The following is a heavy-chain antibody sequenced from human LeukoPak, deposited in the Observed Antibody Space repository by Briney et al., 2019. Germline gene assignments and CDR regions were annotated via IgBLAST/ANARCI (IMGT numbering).Heavy chain of an antibody. CDR1: GFTFDDYA. CDR3: AKDTGYYYDSSNYLGY. V-gene: IGHV3-9*01. CDR2: ISWNSGSI. Sequence: GGSLRLSRAASGFTFDDYAMHWVRQAPGKGLEWVSGISWNSGSIGYADSVKGRFTISRDNAKNSLYLQMNSLRAEDTALYYCAKDTGYYYDSSNYLGYWGQGTLVTVSS. D-gene: IGHD3-22*01. J-gene: IGHJ4*02.